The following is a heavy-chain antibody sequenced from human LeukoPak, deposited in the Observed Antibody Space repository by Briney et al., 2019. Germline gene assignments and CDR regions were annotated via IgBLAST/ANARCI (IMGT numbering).Heavy chain of an antibody. CDR1: LESLSGHY. Sequence: PPETLSLTCAVYLESLSGHYWTWIRQPPGRGLEWSGEINHSGSTTSNPSLNNRVTISVDTSKNQFSLKLTSVTAADAAVYYCERPRYGSGSLDSWGQGTLVTVSS. CDR3: ERPRYGSGSLDS. D-gene: IGHD3-10*01. V-gene: IGHV4-34*01. CDR2: INHSGST. J-gene: IGHJ4*02.